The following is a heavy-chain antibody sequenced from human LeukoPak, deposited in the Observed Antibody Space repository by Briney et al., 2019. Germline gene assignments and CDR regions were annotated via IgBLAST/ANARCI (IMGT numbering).Heavy chain of an antibody. D-gene: IGHD1-26*01. CDR3: ARYGRYRAFDI. V-gene: IGHV3-74*01. J-gene: IGHJ3*02. CDR2: INSDVSTT. CDR1: GFTSSAYW. Sequence: GGSLRLSCAASGFTSSAYWMHWVRQVPGKGLVGVSRINSDVSTTNYADSVKGRFTISRDNDKNTIYLQMNSLRAEDTAVYYCARYGRYRAFDIWGPGTVVTVSS.